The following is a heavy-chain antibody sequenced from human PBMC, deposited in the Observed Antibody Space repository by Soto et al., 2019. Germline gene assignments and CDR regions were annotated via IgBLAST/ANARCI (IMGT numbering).Heavy chain of an antibody. CDR3: ARDRQFYHFWSGYENEGPDGLDV. Sequence: SETLSLTCAVSGGSFSGYFWTWIRQAPWKWLEWIGEITHSGGTNYNSSLKSRVMISVDTSKKQFSLILSSVTAADTAVYYCARDRQFYHFWSGYENEGPDGLDVWGQGTTVTVS. CDR1: GGSFSGYF. J-gene: IGHJ6*02. D-gene: IGHD3-3*02. V-gene: IGHV4-34*01. CDR2: ITHSGGT.